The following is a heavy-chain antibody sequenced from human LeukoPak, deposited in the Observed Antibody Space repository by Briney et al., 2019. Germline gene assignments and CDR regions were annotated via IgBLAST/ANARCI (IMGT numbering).Heavy chain of an antibody. J-gene: IGHJ4*02. Sequence: GGSLRLSCAASGFTLSSYAMSWVRQAPGKGLEWVSAISGSGGSTYYADSVKGRFTISRDNSKNTLYLRMNSLRAEDTAVYYCAKDLTPVGATPYYFDYWGQGTLVTASS. CDR3: AKDLTPVGATPYYFDY. D-gene: IGHD1-26*01. CDR1: GFTLSSYA. V-gene: IGHV3-23*01. CDR2: ISGSGGST.